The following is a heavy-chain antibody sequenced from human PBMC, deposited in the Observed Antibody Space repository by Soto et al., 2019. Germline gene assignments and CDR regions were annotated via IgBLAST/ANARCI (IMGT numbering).Heavy chain of an antibody. V-gene: IGHV1-46*03. CDR3: ARGVLLLWFGEPQDYYYYGMDV. Sequence: ASVKVSCKASGYTFTSYYMHWVRQAPGQGLEWMGIINPSGGSTSYAQKFQGRVTMTRDTSTSTVYMELSSLRSEDTAVYYCARGVLLLWFGEPQDYYYYGMDVWGQGTTVTAP. J-gene: IGHJ6*02. D-gene: IGHD3-10*01. CDR2: INPSGGST. CDR1: GYTFTSYY.